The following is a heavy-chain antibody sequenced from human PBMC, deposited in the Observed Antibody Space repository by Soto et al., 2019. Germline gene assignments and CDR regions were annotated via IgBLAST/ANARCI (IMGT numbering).Heavy chain of an antibody. J-gene: IGHJ4*02. D-gene: IGHD6-13*01. Sequence: QVQLQESGPGLVKPSGTLSLTCAVSGVSISSHDWWTWVRQPPGKGLEWIGESHQSGNTNYTSSLESRVNISVDKSKNPFSLKLTSVNVADTAVYYCATRDSGRFYWGQGTLVTVSS. CDR2: SHQSGNT. CDR3: ATRDSGRFY. CDR1: GVSISSHDW. V-gene: IGHV4-4*02.